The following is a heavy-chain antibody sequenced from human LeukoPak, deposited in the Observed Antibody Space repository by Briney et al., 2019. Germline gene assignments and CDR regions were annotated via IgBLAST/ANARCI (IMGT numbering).Heavy chain of an antibody. Sequence: GRSLRLSCAASGFTFSSYGMHWVRQAPGKGLEWVAVISYDGSNKYYADSVKGRFTISRDNSENTLYLQMNRLRPEDTAVYYCAKGGSSGLSLSSWFDPWGQGTLVTVSS. CDR1: GFTFSSYG. CDR3: AKGGSSGLSLSSWFDP. J-gene: IGHJ5*02. V-gene: IGHV3-30*18. D-gene: IGHD6-19*01. CDR2: ISYDGSNK.